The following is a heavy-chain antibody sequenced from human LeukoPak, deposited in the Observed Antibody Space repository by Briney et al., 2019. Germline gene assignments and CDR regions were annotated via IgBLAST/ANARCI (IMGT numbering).Heavy chain of an antibody. CDR2: IYYSGST. J-gene: IGHJ5*02. V-gene: IGHV4-30-4*01. D-gene: IGHD3-3*01. Sequence: SQTLSLTCTVSGGSISSGDYYWSWIRQPPGKGLEWIGYIYYSGSTYYNPSLKSRVTISVDTSKNQFSLKLSSVTAADTAVYYCAAAASGDFWSGPNWFDPWGQGTLVTVSS. CDR1: GGSISSGDYY. CDR3: AAAASGDFWSGPNWFDP.